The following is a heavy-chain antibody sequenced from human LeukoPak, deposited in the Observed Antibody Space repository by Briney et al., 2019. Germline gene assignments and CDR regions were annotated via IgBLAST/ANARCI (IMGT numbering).Heavy chain of an antibody. J-gene: IGHJ4*02. Sequence: PGGSLRLSCAASGFTFRSYGLRWVRQAPGKGPERVAVRSYDGSNKYYADSVKGRFTISRDNSKNMLYLQMNSLRAEDTAVYYCAKSSTHHAYFDYWGQGTLVTVSS. V-gene: IGHV3-30*18. CDR3: AKSSTHHAYFDY. CDR1: GFTFRSYG. D-gene: IGHD1-14*01. CDR2: RSYDGSNK.